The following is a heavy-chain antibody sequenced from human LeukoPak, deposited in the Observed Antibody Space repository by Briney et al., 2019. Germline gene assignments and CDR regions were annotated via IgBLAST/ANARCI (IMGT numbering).Heavy chain of an antibody. CDR3: ARRGPTLYGSGSYYNEPFDY. V-gene: IGHV4-59*01. CDR2: TYYSGST. J-gene: IGHJ4*02. D-gene: IGHD3-10*01. CDR1: GGSISSYY. Sequence: PSETLSLTCTVSGGSISSYYWSWIRQPPGKGLEWIGYTYYSGSTNYNPSLKSRVTISVDTSKNQFSLKLSSVTAADTAVYYCARRGPTLYGSGSYYNEPFDYWGQGTLVTVSS.